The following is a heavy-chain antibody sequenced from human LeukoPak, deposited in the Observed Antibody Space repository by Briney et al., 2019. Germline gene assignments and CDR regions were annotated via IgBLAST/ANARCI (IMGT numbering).Heavy chain of an antibody. J-gene: IGHJ4*02. CDR3: ATARGSTYYSDY. CDR2: ISDNGVTT. D-gene: IGHD3-10*01. CDR1: GFTFNTYV. V-gene: IGHV3-23*01. Sequence: PGGSLRLSCAASGFTFNTYVMTWVRQAPGKGLEWVSGISDNGVTTYYADSVRGRFTISRDNSKHTLYLQMYSLRAEDTAIYYCATARGSTYYSDYWGQGTLVTVSS.